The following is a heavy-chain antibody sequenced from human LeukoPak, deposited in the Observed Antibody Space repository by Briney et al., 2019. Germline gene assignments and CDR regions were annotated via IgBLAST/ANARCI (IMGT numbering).Heavy chain of an antibody. CDR3: ARDKFSGSYYYFDY. J-gene: IGHJ4*02. D-gene: IGHD1-26*01. V-gene: IGHV3-21*01. CDR2: ISSSSSYI. CDR1: GFTFSSYS. Sequence: GGSLRLSCAASGFTFSSYSMNWVRQAPGKGLEWVSSISSSSSYIYYADSVKGRFTISRDNAKNSLYLQMNSLRAEDTAVCYCARDKFSGSYYYFDYWGQGTLVTVSS.